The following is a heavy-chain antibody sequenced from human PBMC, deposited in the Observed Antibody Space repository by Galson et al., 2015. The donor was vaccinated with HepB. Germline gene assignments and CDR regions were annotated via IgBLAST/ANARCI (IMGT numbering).Heavy chain of an antibody. CDR1: GGSISSGSYY. CDR3: ARVTEGLERRRNWFDP. CDR2: IYTSGST. D-gene: IGHD1-1*01. J-gene: IGHJ5*02. V-gene: IGHV4-61*02. Sequence: TLSLTCTVSGGSISSGSYYWSWIRQPAGKGLEWIGRIYTSGSTNYNPSLKSRVTMSADTSKNQFSLKLSSVTAADTAVYYCARVTEGLERRRNWFDPWGQGTLVTVSS.